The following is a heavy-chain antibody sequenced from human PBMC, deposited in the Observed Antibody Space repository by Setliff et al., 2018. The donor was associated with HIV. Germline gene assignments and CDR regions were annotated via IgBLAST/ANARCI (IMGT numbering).Heavy chain of an antibody. Sequence: GASVKVSCKASGGTFGSYAISWVRQSPGQGLEWLGGIIPIFETTNYAQKFQGRVTITADKSTSTIYMELSSLRSDDTAAYYCARGPGVHFWVNDAFDIWGQGTMVTVSS. CDR1: GGTFGSYA. V-gene: IGHV1-69*06. CDR2: IIPIFETT. CDR3: ARGPGVHFWVNDAFDI. J-gene: IGHJ3*02. D-gene: IGHD3-10*01.